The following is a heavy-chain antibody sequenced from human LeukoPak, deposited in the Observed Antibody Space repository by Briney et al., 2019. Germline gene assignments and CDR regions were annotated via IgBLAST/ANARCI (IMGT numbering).Heavy chain of an antibody. J-gene: IGHJ4*02. V-gene: IGHV1-8*03. CDR2: VNPRSGDA. CDR1: GYTFISYN. CDR3: ARGVPLGYCTYGVCYPPYYFDY. D-gene: IGHD2-8*01. Sequence: AAVKVSCKASGYTFISYNINWLRQATGQGLEWMGWVNPRSGDAGYLQKFQGRLTITRDSSIDTAYMDLSGLSSEDTAVYYCARGVPLGYCTYGVCYPPYYFDYWGQGTLVTASS.